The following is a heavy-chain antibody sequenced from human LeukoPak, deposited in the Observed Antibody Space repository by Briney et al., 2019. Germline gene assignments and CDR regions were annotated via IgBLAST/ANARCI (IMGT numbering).Heavy chain of an antibody. J-gene: IGHJ4*02. V-gene: IGHV3-30*02. CDR1: GFTFISYG. CDR3: AKLLSNSGRFLY. CDR2: IRNDGSNK. Sequence: GGSLRLSCAASGFTFISYGMHWVRQAPGKGLEWVAFIRNDGSNKYYADSVKGRFTISRDNSKNMLYLQMNSLRAEDTAVYYCAKLLSNSGRFLYWGQGTLVTVSS. D-gene: IGHD4-23*01.